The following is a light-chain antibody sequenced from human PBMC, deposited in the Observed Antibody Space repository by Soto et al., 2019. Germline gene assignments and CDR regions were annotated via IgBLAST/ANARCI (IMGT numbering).Light chain of an antibody. CDR2: GAS. Sequence: EMVMAQSPATLSVSPGEEATLSCRASQSVGANLAWYQQKPGQAPRLLIYGASTRASGIPTRFSGAGSGAEFTLTISSLQSEDSAVYFCQQYIDWPRTFGGGTRVEIK. J-gene: IGKJ4*01. CDR3: QQYIDWPRT. CDR1: QSVGAN. V-gene: IGKV3D-15*01.